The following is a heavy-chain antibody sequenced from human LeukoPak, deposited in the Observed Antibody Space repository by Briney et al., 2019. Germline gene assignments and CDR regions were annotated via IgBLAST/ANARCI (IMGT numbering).Heavy chain of an antibody. CDR3: ARDWGLAARPDY. J-gene: IGHJ4*02. D-gene: IGHD6-6*01. CDR2: IYSGGST. CDR1: GFTVSSNY. V-gene: IGHV3-66*01. Sequence: GGSLRLSCAASGFTVSSNYMSWVRQAPGKGLEWVSVIYSGGSTYYADSVNGRFTISRDNSKNTLYLQMNSLRAEDTAVYYCARDWGLAARPDYWGQGTLVTVSS.